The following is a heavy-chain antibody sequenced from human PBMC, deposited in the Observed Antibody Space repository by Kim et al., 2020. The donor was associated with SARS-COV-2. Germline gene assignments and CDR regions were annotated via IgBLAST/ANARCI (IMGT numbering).Heavy chain of an antibody. CDR3: ARDLVVVGTSGSYYNFDY. D-gene: IGHD1-26*01. V-gene: IGHV1-46*01. CDR1: GYTFTSYY. Sequence: ASVKVSCKASGYTFTSYYMHWVRQAPGQGLEWMGIINPSGGSTSYAQKFQGRVTMTRDTSTSTVYMELSSLRSEDTAVYYCARDLVVVGTSGSYYNFDYWGQGTLVTVSS. J-gene: IGHJ4*02. CDR2: INPSGGST.